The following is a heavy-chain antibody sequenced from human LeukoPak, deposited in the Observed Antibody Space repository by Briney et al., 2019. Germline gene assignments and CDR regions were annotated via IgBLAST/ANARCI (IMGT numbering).Heavy chain of an antibody. CDR1: GYTLTELS. Sequence: ASVKVSFKVSGYTLTELSMHWVRQAPGKGLEWMGGFDPEDGETIYAQKFQGRVTITEDTSTDTAYMELSSLRSEDTAVYYCATVSGSGSYGPSFGMDVWGKGTTVTVSS. V-gene: IGHV1-24*01. J-gene: IGHJ6*04. CDR3: ATVSGSGSYGPSFGMDV. D-gene: IGHD3-10*01. CDR2: FDPEDGET.